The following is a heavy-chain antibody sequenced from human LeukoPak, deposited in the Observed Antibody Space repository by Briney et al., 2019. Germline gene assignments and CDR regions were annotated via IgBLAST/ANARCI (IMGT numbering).Heavy chain of an antibody. D-gene: IGHD6-19*01. V-gene: IGHV3-30*18. CDR2: MSYDGSNK. J-gene: IGHJ4*02. CDR3: AKSYSRGWYYFDY. CDR1: GFTFSSYG. Sequence: GGSLRLSCAASGFTFSSYGMHWVRQAPGKGLEWVAFMSYDGSNKYYADSVKGRFTISRDHSKNTLYLQMNSLRAEDTAVYYCAKSYSRGWYYFDYWGQGTLVTVSS.